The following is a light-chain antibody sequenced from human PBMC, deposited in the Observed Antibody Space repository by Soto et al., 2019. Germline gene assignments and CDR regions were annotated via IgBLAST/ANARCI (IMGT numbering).Light chain of an antibody. CDR1: SSNIGSNS. CDR2: SNN. Sequence: VLTQPPSASGTPGQRVTISCSGSSSNIGSNSVSWYQQLPGTAPKLLIYSNNQRPSGVPDRFSGSKSGTSGSLAISGLQSGDEADYYCAAWDDSLNGYVFGTGTKVTVL. V-gene: IGLV1-44*01. J-gene: IGLJ1*01. CDR3: AAWDDSLNGYV.